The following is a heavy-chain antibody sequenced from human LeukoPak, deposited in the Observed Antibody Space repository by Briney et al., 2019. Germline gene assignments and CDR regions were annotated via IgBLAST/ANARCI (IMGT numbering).Heavy chain of an antibody. V-gene: IGHV1-69*13. D-gene: IGHD2-2*01. CDR3: ARDRGSFGVGILGVVVPNWFDP. CDR1: GGTFSSYA. CDR2: IIPIFGTA. Sequence: GASVKVSCTASGGTFSSYAISWVRQAPGQGLEWMGGIIPIFGTANYAQKFQGRVTITADESTSTAYMERSSLRSEDTAVYYCARDRGSFGVGILGVVVPNWFDPWGQGTLVTVSS. J-gene: IGHJ5*02.